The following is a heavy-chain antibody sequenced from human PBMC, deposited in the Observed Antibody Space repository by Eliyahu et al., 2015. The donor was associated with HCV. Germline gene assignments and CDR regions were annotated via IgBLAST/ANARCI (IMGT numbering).Heavy chain of an antibody. V-gene: IGHV3-11*01. CDR3: ARGGGARPKFAGVY. Sequence: QVQLVESGGGLVKPGGSLRLSXAAXGFTFXDXYMSWIRQAPGKGLGWXSYISSSGGTIYYAXSVKGRFTISRDNAKNSLYLQMNSLRAEDTAVYYCARGGGARPKFAGVYWDQGTLVTVSS. CDR2: ISSSGGTI. J-gene: IGHJ4*02. D-gene: IGHD6-6*01. CDR1: GFTFXDXY.